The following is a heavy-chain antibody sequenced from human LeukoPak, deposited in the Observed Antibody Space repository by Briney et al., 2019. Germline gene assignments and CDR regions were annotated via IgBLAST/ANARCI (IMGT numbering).Heavy chain of an antibody. D-gene: IGHD6-13*01. CDR2: IYHSGST. CDR1: GYSISSGYY. CDR3: ARAGDRIAAAGTFDY. J-gene: IGHJ4*02. Sequence: PSETLSLTCTVSGYSISSGYYWGWIRQPPGKGLEWIGSIYHSGSTYYNPSLKSRVTISVDTSKNQFSLKLSSVTAADTAVYYCARAGDRIAAAGTFDYWGQGTLVTVSS. V-gene: IGHV4-38-2*02.